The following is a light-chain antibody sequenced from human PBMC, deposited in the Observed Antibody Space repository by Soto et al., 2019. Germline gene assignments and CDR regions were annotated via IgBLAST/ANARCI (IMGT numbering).Light chain of an antibody. V-gene: IGLV1-40*01. Sequence: QSVLKQPPSVSGAPGQRVTISCTGSSSNIGAGYDVHWYQQLPETAPKLLIYGNSNRPSGVPDRFSGSKSGTSASLAITGLQAEDEADYYCQSYDSSLSGYVFGTGTKLTVL. J-gene: IGLJ1*01. CDR3: QSYDSSLSGYV. CDR2: GNS. CDR1: SSNIGAGYD.